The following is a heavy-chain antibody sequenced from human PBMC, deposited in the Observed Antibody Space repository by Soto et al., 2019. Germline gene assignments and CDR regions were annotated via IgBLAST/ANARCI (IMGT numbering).Heavy chain of an antibody. Sequence: SETLSLTCTVSGGSISSGDYYWSWIRQPPGKGLEWIGYIYYSGSTYYNPSLKSRVTISVDTSKNQFSLKLSSVTAADTAVYYCARGSQDFWSGPNGMDVWGQGTTVTVSS. CDR3: ARGSQDFWSGPNGMDV. CDR2: IYYSGST. J-gene: IGHJ6*02. V-gene: IGHV4-30-4*01. D-gene: IGHD3-3*01. CDR1: GGSISSGDYY.